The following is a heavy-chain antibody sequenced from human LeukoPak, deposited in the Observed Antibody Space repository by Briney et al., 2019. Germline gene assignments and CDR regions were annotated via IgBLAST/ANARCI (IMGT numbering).Heavy chain of an antibody. CDR2: ISGSGTST. CDR3: AKSFQSYYYGLDV. Sequence: GGSLRLSCAASGFTFNNYAMTWVRQAPGKGLEWVSAISGSGTSTYYADSVKGRFTISRDNSKNTLFLQMNSLRAEDTAIYYCAKSFQSYYYGLDVWGQGTTVTVSS. V-gene: IGHV3-23*01. CDR1: GFTFNNYA. D-gene: IGHD3-3*02. J-gene: IGHJ6*02.